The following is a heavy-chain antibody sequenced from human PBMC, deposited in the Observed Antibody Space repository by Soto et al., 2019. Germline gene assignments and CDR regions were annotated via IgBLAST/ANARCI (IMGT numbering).Heavy chain of an antibody. Sequence: SETLSLTCTVSGGSISSSSYYWGWIRQPPGKGLEWIGSIYYSGSTYYNPSLKNRVTISVDTSKNQFSLKLSSVTAADTAVYYCARQRNIVATACFDYWGQGTLVTVSS. CDR1: GGSISSSSYY. CDR2: IYYSGST. J-gene: IGHJ4*02. D-gene: IGHD5-12*01. CDR3: ARQRNIVATACFDY. V-gene: IGHV4-39*01.